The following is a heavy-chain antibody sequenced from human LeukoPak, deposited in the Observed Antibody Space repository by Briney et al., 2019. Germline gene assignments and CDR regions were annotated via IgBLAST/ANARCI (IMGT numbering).Heavy chain of an antibody. D-gene: IGHD2-2*02. V-gene: IGHV3-23*01. CDR2: ISGSGGST. CDR1: GFTFSSYA. Sequence: GGSLRLSSAASGFTFSSYAMSWVRQAPGKGLEWVSAISGSGGSTYYADSVKGRFTIPRDISKNTLYLQMNSLRAEDTAVYYCAKEAKYCSSTSCYTGLDYWGQGTLVTVSS. CDR3: AKEAKYCSSTSCYTGLDY. J-gene: IGHJ4*02.